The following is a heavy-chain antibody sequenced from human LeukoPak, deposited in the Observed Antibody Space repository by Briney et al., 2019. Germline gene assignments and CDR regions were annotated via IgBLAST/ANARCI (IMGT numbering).Heavy chain of an antibody. CDR3: ATAHNTYSGSYHDDY. Sequence: GASVKVSCKVSGYTLTELSMHWVRQAPGRGLEWMGGFDPEDGETIYAQKFQGRVTMTEDTSTDTAYMELSSLRSEDTAVYYCATAHNTYSGSYHDDYWGQGTLVTVSS. J-gene: IGHJ4*02. CDR2: FDPEDGET. CDR1: GYTLTELS. D-gene: IGHD1-26*01. V-gene: IGHV1-24*01.